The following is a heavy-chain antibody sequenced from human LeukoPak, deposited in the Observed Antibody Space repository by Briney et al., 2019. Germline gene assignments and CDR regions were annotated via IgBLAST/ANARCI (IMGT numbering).Heavy chain of an antibody. Sequence: GTSLRLSCAASGFSFRRYDMHWARQAPGKGLEWVAATSYDGTSELYADFVKGRFSISRDSSRNTLSLQMDTLRPEDTAIYYCARAKGLAGSYLDNWFDPWGQGTRVIVSS. V-gene: IGHV3-30*04. CDR3: ARAKGLAGSYLDNWFDP. D-gene: IGHD1-26*01. CDR1: GFSFRRYD. CDR2: TSYDGTSE. J-gene: IGHJ5*02.